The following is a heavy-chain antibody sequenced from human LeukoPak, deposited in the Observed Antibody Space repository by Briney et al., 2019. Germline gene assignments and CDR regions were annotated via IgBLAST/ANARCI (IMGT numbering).Heavy chain of an antibody. J-gene: IGHJ4*02. CDR3: ARSEPRDYYDSSGYYPLGFDY. D-gene: IGHD3-22*01. Sequence: GESLKISCKGSGYSFTSYWIGWVRQMPGKGLEWMGIIYPGDSDTRYSPSFQGQVAISADKSISTAYLQWSSLKASDTAMYYCARSEPRDYYDSSGYYPLGFDYWGQGTLVTVSS. CDR2: IYPGDSDT. CDR1: GYSFTSYW. V-gene: IGHV5-51*01.